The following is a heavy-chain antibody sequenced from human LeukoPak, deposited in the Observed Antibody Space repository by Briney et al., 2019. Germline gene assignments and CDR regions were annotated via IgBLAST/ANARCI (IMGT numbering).Heavy chain of an antibody. V-gene: IGHV1-8*02. Sequence: ASVKVSCKASGYTFTSYGINWVRQATGQGLEWMGWMNPNSGNTGYAQKFQGRVTMTRNTSISTAYMELSSLRSEDTAVYYCARVHCSSTSCQLNWFDPWGQGTLVTVSS. CDR2: MNPNSGNT. CDR1: GYTFTSYG. D-gene: IGHD2-2*01. J-gene: IGHJ5*02. CDR3: ARVHCSSTSCQLNWFDP.